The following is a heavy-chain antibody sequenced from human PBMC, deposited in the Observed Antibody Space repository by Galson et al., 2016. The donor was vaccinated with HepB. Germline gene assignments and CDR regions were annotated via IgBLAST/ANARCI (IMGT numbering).Heavy chain of an antibody. CDR1: GGSTTSPGSS. D-gene: IGHD6-19*01. V-gene: IGHV4-30-2*01. J-gene: IGHJ3*02. CDR3: ARAVAGIRAFEI. Sequence: TLSLTCSVSGGSTTSPGSSWSWIRQPPGKGLEWIGYVYNNGNSFYNPSLKSRVTISLDRSQNQFSLKLTSVTAADTGVYYCARAVAGIRAFEIWGQGTMVTVSS. CDR2: VYNNGNS.